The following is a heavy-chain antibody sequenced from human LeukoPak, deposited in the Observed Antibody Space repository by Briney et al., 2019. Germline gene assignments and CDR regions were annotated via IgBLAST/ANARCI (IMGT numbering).Heavy chain of an antibody. J-gene: IGHJ4*02. CDR3: ARSGSGWTYYFDY. D-gene: IGHD6-19*01. CDR2: IYSGGST. Sequence: GGSLRLSCAASGFTVSSNYMSWVRQAPGKGLEWVSVIYSGGSTYYADSVKGRFTISRDNSKNTLYLQMNSLRAEDTAVYYCARSGSGWTYYFDYRGQGTLVTVSS. CDR1: GFTVSSNY. V-gene: IGHV3-66*01.